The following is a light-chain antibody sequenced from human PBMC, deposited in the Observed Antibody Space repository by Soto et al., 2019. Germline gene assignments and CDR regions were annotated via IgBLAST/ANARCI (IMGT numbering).Light chain of an antibody. V-gene: IGKV3-15*01. CDR1: QSVSSN. CDR2: GAY. CDR3: QQYNNWPPWT. Sequence: EIVLTQSPATLSLSPGASATLSCRASQSVSSNLAWYQQKPGQAPRLLIYGAYTRATGIPARFSGSGSGTEFTLTISSLQSEDFAVYYCQQYNNWPPWTFGQGTKVDI. J-gene: IGKJ1*01.